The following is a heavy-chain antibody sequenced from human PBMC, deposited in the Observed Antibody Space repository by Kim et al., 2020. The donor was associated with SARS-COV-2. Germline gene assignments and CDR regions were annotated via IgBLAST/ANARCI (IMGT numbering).Heavy chain of an antibody. Sequence: LKSRVTISVDTSKNQFSLKLSSVTAADTAVYYCAAQHYYGSGSYYIKLGYWGQGTLVTVSS. CDR3: AAQHYYGSGSYYIKLGY. D-gene: IGHD3-10*01. J-gene: IGHJ4*02. V-gene: IGHV4-34*01.